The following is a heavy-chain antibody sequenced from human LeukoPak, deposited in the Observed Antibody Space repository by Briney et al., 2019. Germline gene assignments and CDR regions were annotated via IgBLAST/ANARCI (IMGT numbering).Heavy chain of an antibody. V-gene: IGHV3-33*01. Sequence: GGSLRLSCAASGFTFSSYGMHWVRQAPGKGLEWVAVIWYDGSNKYYADSVKGRFTISRDNSKNTLYLQMSSLRAEDTAVYYCARDKIAAAGTPNWFDPWGQGTLVTVSS. CDR2: IWYDGSNK. D-gene: IGHD6-13*01. CDR1: GFTFSSYG. J-gene: IGHJ5*02. CDR3: ARDKIAAAGTPNWFDP.